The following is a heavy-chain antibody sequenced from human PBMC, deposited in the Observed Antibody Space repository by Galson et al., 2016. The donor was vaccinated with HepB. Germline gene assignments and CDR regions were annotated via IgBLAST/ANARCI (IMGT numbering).Heavy chain of an antibody. V-gene: IGHV3-30-3*01. CDR3: ARDTPITFGGVMDY. CDR1: GFTFSSYA. CDR2: ISYDGSNK. D-gene: IGHD3-16*01. Sequence: SLRLSCAASGFTFSSYAMNWVRQAPGKGLEWVALISYDGSNKNYGDSVKGRFTISRDNSKNTLYLQMNSLRTEDTAVYYCARDTPITFGGVMDYWGQGTLVTVSS. J-gene: IGHJ4*02.